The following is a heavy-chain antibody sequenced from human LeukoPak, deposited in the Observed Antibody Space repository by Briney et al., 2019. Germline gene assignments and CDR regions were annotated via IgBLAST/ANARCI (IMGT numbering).Heavy chain of an antibody. CDR1: GFTFSSYW. V-gene: IGHV3-7*03. D-gene: IGHD5-24*01. CDR3: ARDKGDDEGSKFDF. CDR2: IRQDGSEK. J-gene: IGHJ4*02. Sequence: GGSLRLSCAVSGFTFSSYWMSWVRQAPGEGLEWVANIRQDGSEKYYVDSVKGRYTISRDNAKNSLYLQMNSLRAEDTAVYYCARDKGDDEGSKFDFWGQGTLVTVSS.